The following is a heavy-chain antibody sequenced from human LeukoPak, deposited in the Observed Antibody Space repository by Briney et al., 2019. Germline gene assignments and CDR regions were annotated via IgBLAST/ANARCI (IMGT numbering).Heavy chain of an antibody. V-gene: IGHV4-59*01. Sequence: PSETLSLTCTVSGGSISSYYWSWIRQPPGKGLEWIGYIYYSGSTNYNPSLKSRVTISVDTSKNQFSLKLSSVTAAGTAVYYCAAAGGYDSSGYPQLDAFDIWGQGTMVTVSS. CDR1: GGSISSYY. CDR2: IYYSGST. J-gene: IGHJ3*02. CDR3: AAAGGYDSSGYPQLDAFDI. D-gene: IGHD3-22*01.